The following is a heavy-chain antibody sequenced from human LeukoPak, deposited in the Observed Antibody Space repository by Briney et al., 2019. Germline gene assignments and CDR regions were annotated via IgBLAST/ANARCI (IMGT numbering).Heavy chain of an antibody. V-gene: IGHV5-51*01. CDR3: ARLAPRIVGAWVDY. CDR2: VYRGDSDT. D-gene: IGHD1-26*01. CDR1: GYSFTNYW. Sequence: GESLKISCKVSGYSFTNYWIGWLRQMPGKGLEWVGSVYRGDSDTRYSPSFQGQVTISGDKSIGTAYLQWSSLKASDTAMYYSARLAPRIVGAWVDYWGPGTLVTVSA. J-gene: IGHJ4*02.